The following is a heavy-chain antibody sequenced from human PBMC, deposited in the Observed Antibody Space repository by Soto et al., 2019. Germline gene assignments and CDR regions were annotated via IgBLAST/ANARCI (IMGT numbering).Heavy chain of an antibody. Sequence: PGGSLRLSCAASGFTFSSYAMSWVRQAPGKXLEWVSAISGSGGSTYYADSVKGRFTISRDNSKNTLYLQMNSLRAEDTAVYYCAKRYCSSTSCWSYYYYGMDVWGQGTTVTVSS. CDR2: ISGSGGST. V-gene: IGHV3-23*01. J-gene: IGHJ6*02. D-gene: IGHD2-2*01. CDR1: GFTFSSYA. CDR3: AKRYCSSTSCWSYYYYGMDV.